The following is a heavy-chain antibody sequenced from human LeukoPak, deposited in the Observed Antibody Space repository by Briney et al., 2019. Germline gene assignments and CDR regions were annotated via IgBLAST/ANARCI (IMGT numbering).Heavy chain of an antibody. D-gene: IGHD3-22*01. CDR3: AREGGHSSGYHPPFDY. J-gene: IGHJ4*02. Sequence: ASVKVSCKASGYTFTSYYMHWVRQAPGQGLEWMGIINPSGGSTSYAQKFQGRVTMTRDTSTSTVYMELSSLRAEDTAVYYCAREGGHSSGYHPPFDYWGQGTLVTVSS. CDR1: GYTFTSYY. V-gene: IGHV1-46*01. CDR2: INPSGGST.